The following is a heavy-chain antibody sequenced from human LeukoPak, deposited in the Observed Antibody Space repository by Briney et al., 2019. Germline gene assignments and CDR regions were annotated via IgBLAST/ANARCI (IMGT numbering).Heavy chain of an antibody. J-gene: IGHJ4*02. D-gene: IGHD3-22*01. CDR3: ARGYWYHYDSSGYYGFDY. V-gene: IGHV3-30*04. CDR1: GFTFSSYA. CDR2: ISYDGSNK. Sequence: GRSLRLSCAASGFTFSSYAMHWVRQAPGKGLEWVAVISYDGSNKYYADSVKGRFTISRDNSKNTLYLQMNSLRAEDTAVYYCARGYWYHYDSSGYYGFDYWGQGTLVTVSS.